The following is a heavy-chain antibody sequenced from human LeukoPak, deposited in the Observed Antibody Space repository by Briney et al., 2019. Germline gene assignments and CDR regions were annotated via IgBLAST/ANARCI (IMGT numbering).Heavy chain of an antibody. J-gene: IGHJ4*02. CDR1: XXXFSSYG. CDR2: ISYDGSNK. CDR3: AKDEGPVVVMPFDY. Sequence: XLXLXXXASXXXFSSYGXHWVRQAPGKGLEWVAVISYDGSNKYYADSVKGRFTISRDNSKNTLYLQMNSLRAEDTAVYYCAKDEGPVVVMPFDYWGQGTLVTVSS. V-gene: IGHV3-30*18. D-gene: IGHD3-22*01.